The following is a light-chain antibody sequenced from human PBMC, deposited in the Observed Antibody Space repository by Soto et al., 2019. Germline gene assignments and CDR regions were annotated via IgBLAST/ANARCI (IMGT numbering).Light chain of an antibody. CDR1: QSISSW. V-gene: IGKV1-5*03. CDR2: KAS. J-gene: IGKJ2*01. Sequence: DIQMTQSPSTLSASVGDRVTITCRASQSISSWLAWYQQKPGKAPKLLIYKASSLESGVPSRFSGSGSGTDFTLTISRLEPEDFAVYYCQQYFGSLYTFGQGTKLEIK. CDR3: QQYFGSLYT.